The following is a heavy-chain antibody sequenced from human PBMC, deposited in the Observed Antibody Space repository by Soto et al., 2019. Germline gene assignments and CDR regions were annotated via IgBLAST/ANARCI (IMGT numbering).Heavy chain of an antibody. CDR2: IYYSGST. CDR3: ARFRDAFDY. CDR1: CGSIISYY. Sequence: SETLSLTCTFSCGSIISYYWSWIRQPPGKGLEWIGYIYYSGSTNYNPSLKSRVTISVDTSKNQFSLKLSSVTAADTAVYYCARFRDAFDYWGQGTLVTVSS. V-gene: IGHV4-59*01. J-gene: IGHJ4*02.